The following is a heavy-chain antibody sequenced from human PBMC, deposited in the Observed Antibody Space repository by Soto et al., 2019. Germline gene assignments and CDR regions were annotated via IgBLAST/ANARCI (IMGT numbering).Heavy chain of an antibody. CDR3: ARQYSSSSDYYYGMDV. Sequence: PSETLSLTCAVYGGSFSAYYWSWIRQPPGKGLEWIGEINHSGSTNYNPSLKSRVTISVDTSKNQFSLKLSSVTAADTAVYYCARQYSSSSDYYYGMDVWGQGTTVTVSS. J-gene: IGHJ6*02. CDR2: INHSGST. CDR1: GGSFSAYY. D-gene: IGHD6-6*01. V-gene: IGHV4-34*01.